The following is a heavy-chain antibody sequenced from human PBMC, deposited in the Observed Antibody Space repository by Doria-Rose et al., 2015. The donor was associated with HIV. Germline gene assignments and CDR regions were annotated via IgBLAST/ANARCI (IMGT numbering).Heavy chain of an antibody. Sequence: QVQLQQWGAGLLKPSETLSLTCAVYGGSFSGYYWTWIRQSPGKGLEWIGEINHGGSTNYNPSLKSRVTISLDMSKSNFPRKGTSVTAADTAVYYCARGPSDFGDYVAFQHWGQGTLVTVSS. D-gene: IGHD4-17*01. CDR1: GGSFSGYY. CDR2: INHGGST. CDR3: ARGPSDFGDYVAFQH. J-gene: IGHJ1*01. V-gene: IGHV4-34*01.